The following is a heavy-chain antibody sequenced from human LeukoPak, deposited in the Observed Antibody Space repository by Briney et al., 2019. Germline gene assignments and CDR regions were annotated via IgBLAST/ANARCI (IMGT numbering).Heavy chain of an antibody. D-gene: IGHD6-6*01. Sequence: GGSLRLSCAASGFTFAMSWVRQAPGKGLEWVSAISISGENTYYADSVKGRFTISRDTYRNTLYLQMHSLRAEDTAVYYCARLISTSSSRFSDYWGQGTLVTVSS. CDR3: ARLISTSSSRFSDY. CDR2: ISISGENT. V-gene: IGHV3-23*01. CDR1: GFTFA. J-gene: IGHJ4*02.